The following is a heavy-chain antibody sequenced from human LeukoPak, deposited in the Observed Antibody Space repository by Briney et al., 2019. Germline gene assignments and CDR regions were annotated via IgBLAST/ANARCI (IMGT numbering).Heavy chain of an antibody. J-gene: IGHJ4*02. CDR2: INPNSGGT. D-gene: IGHD6-13*01. V-gene: IGHV1-2*02. CDR3: ARGDSSSWYYFDY. Sequence: SVKVSCKASGYTFTAYYMYWVRQAPGQGLEWMGWINPNSGGTNYAQKFQGRVTMTRDTSISTAYMELSRLRSDDTAVYYCARGDSSSWYYFDYWGQGTLVTVSS. CDR1: GYTFTAYY.